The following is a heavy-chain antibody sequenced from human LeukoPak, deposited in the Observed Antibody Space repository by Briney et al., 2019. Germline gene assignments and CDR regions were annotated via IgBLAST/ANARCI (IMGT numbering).Heavy chain of an antibody. CDR3: AREMGSSPHYFDY. CDR1: GGSISSYY. D-gene: IGHD6-6*01. J-gene: IGHJ4*02. V-gene: IGHV4-59*12. Sequence: SETLSLTCTVSGGSISSYYWSWIRQPPGKGLEWIGYIYHSGSTYYNPSLKSRVTISVDRSKNQFSLKLSSVTAADTAVYYCAREMGSSPHYFDYWGQGTLVTVSS. CDR2: IYHSGST.